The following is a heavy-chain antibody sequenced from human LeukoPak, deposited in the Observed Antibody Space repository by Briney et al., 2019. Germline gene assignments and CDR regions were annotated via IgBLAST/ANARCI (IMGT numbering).Heavy chain of an antibody. Sequence: ASVKVSCKASGYTFTSYYMHWVRQTPGQGLEWMGIINPSGGSTSYAQKFQGRVTMTRDTSTSTVYMELSSLRSEDTAVYYCARGASSSGHKKYFDYWGQGTLVTVSS. CDR1: GYTFTSYY. D-gene: IGHD6-19*01. V-gene: IGHV1-46*01. J-gene: IGHJ4*02. CDR2: INPSGGST. CDR3: ARGASSSGHKKYFDY.